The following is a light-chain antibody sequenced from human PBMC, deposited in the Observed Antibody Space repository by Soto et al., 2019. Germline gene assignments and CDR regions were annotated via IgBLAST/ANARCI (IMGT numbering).Light chain of an antibody. V-gene: IGKV1-5*01. CDR1: QNISAW. CDR3: QQYSTLSGT. CDR2: DAS. J-gene: IGKJ1*01. Sequence: DIQMTQSPSTLSASVGDTITITCRASQNISAWLAWYQHELGKAPRLLISDASNLESGVPSRFSGSGSETEFTLTITNLQPADFTSYYCQQYSTLSGTFGQGTKVEIK.